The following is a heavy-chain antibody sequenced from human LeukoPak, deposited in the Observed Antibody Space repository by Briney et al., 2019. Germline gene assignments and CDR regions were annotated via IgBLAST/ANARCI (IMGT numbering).Heavy chain of an antibody. CDR1: GGTFSSYA. J-gene: IGHJ5*02. CDR2: IIPIFGTA. D-gene: IGHD1-26*01. Sequence: ASVKVSCRASGGTFSSYAISWVRQAPGQGLEWMGGIIPIFGTANYAQKFQGRVTITADESTSTAYMELSSLRSEDTAVYYCASGGVKVGATPNWFDPWGQGTLVTVSS. CDR3: ASGGVKVGATPNWFDP. V-gene: IGHV1-69*13.